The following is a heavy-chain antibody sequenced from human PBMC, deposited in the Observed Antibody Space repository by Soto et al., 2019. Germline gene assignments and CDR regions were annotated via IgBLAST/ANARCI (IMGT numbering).Heavy chain of an antibody. CDR2: IRQDGSEK. J-gene: IGHJ4*02. CDR1: AFSSSTSW. CDR3: ARGRGWLFDI. D-gene: IGHD6-19*01. V-gene: IGHV3-7*01. Sequence: EVQLVESGGDLVQPGGSLRLSCVASAFSSSTSWMSWFRQAPGKGPEWVAIIRQDGSEKYYLESVKGRFTISRDSAKDSLSLQINSLRVEDTAVYYCARGRGWLFDIWGPGTQVTVSS.